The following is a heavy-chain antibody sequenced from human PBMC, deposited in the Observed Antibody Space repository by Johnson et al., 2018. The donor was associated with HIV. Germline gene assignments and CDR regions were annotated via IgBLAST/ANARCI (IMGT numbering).Heavy chain of an antibody. CDR2: IYSGGSS. J-gene: IGHJ3*02. CDR3: ARGTRLGAPSNLDAFDI. D-gene: IGHD1-7*01. CDR1: DFTVGSIY. V-gene: IGHV3-66*01. Sequence: VQLVESGGGLVKPGGSLRLSCAASDFTVGSIYMSWVRQAPGKGLEWVSLIYSGGSSYYADSVKGRFTISRDNSKNTLYLQMNSLRVEDTAVYYCARGTRLGAPSNLDAFDIWGQGTKVTVSS.